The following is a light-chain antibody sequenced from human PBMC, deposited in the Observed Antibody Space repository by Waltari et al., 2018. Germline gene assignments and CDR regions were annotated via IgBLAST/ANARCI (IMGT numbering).Light chain of an antibody. J-gene: IGKJ1*01. Sequence: IVLTQSPATLSLSPGERATLSCRASQTVTSSYLALYQQKPGLAPRLLIYDASNRATGIPYRFSGSGSGTDFTLTISTLEPEDFAVYYCQQYCDSPETFGPGTQVEIK. V-gene: IGKV3D-20*01. CDR2: DAS. CDR1: QTVTSSY. CDR3: QQYCDSPET.